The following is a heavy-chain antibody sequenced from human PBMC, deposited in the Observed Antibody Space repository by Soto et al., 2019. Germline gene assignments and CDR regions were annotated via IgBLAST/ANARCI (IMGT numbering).Heavy chain of an antibody. J-gene: IGHJ5*02. V-gene: IGHV4-61*01. Sequence: PSETLSLTCTVSGGSVSSGSYYWSWIRQPPGKGLEWIGYIYYSGSTNYNPSLKSRVTISVDTSKNQFSLKLSSVTAADTAVYYCARRRRAAAGPNWFDPWGQGTLVTVSS. CDR1: GGSVSSGSYY. CDR3: ARRRRAAAGPNWFDP. CDR2: IYYSGST. D-gene: IGHD6-25*01.